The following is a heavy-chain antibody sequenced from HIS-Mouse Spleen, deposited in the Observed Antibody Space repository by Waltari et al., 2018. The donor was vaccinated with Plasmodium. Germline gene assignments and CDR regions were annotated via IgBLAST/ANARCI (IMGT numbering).Heavy chain of an antibody. Sequence: EVQLVESGGGLVQPGGSLRLSCAASGFTVSSNYLRGVRQAPGKGLEWVSVIYSGGSTYYADSVKGRFTISRDNSKNTLYLQMNSLRAEDTAVYYCARGEAARNFDYWGQGTLVTVSS. V-gene: IGHV3-66*01. J-gene: IGHJ4*02. CDR1: GFTVSSNY. CDR2: IYSGGST. D-gene: IGHD6-6*01. CDR3: ARGEAARNFDY.